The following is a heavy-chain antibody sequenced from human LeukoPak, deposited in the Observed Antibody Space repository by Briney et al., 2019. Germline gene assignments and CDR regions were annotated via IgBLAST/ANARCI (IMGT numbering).Heavy chain of an antibody. CDR2: ISSSSTTI. CDR3: ARHVSGRWELFFDS. D-gene: IGHD4-23*01. V-gene: IGHV3-48*03. CDR1: GFTFISYE. Sequence: GGSLRLSCAASGFTFISYEMNWVRHAPGKGLEWVSYISSSSTTICYADSVRGRFTISTDNSKNSLYLRKHSLRDEDTAVYYCARHVSGRWELFFDSWGQGTLVIVSS. J-gene: IGHJ4*02.